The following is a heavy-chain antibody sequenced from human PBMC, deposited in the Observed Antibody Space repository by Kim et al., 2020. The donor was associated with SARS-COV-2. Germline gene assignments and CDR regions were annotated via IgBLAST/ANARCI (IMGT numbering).Heavy chain of an antibody. Sequence: SETLSLTCAVYGESFSDFSWSWIRQSPGKGLEWIGDIDHRGSTNYNPSLKSRLSISVDTSKNQFSLRLASVTAADTAVYYCARGRGGISMVVMIITAAEYCFDFWGRGSRVTVSS. CDR1: GESFSDFS. CDR3: ARGRGGISMVVMIITAAEYCFDF. CDR2: IDHRGST. V-gene: IGHV4-34*01. J-gene: IGHJ4*02. D-gene: IGHD3-16*01.